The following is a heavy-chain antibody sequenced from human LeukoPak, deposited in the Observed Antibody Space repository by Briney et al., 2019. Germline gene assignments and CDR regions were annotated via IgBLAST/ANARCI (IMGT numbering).Heavy chain of an antibody. J-gene: IGHJ3*02. CDR2: IYYSGST. V-gene: IGHV4-39*01. Sequence: SETLSLTCTVSGGSISSSSYYWGRIRQPPGKGLEWIGSIYYSGSTYYNPSLKSRVTISVDTSKNQFSLKLSSVTAADTAVYYCASYGSGRDVDAFDIWGQGTMVTVSS. CDR1: GGSISSSSYY. D-gene: IGHD3-10*01. CDR3: ASYGSGRDVDAFDI.